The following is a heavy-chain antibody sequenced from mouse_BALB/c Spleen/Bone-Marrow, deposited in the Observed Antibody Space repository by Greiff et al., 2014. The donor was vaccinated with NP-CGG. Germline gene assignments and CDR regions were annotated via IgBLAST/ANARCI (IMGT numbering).Heavy chain of an antibody. Sequence: EVQLQQSGGGLVQPGGSLKLSCAASGFDFSGYWMTWVRQAPGKGLEWIGEINPDSRTINYKPSLKEKFIMSRDNAKNTLYLQMSKVRSEDTALYYCARNGYYGWITYWGQGTLVTASA. V-gene: IGHV4-1*02. D-gene: IGHD2-3*01. J-gene: IGHJ3*01. CDR1: GFDFSGYW. CDR2: INPDSRTI. CDR3: ARNGYYGWITY.